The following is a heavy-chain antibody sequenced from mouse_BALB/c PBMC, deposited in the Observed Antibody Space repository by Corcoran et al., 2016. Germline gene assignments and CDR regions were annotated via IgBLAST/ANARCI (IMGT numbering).Heavy chain of an antibody. CDR3: VRLLRLYSAMDN. Sequence: EVQLQQSGAELVKPGASVKLSCTASGFNIKDTYMHWVKQRPEQGLEWIGRIDPANGNTKYDPKFQGKAIITADTSSNTAYLQLSSLPSEDTAVYYCVRLLRLYSAMDNWGQGTSVTVSS. D-gene: IGHD1-2*01. V-gene: IGHV14-3*02. CDR1: GFNIKDTY. J-gene: IGHJ4*01. CDR2: IDPANGNT.